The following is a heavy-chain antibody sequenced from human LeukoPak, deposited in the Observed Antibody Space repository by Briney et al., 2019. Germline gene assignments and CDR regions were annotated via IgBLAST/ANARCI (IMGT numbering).Heavy chain of an antibody. CDR3: AKGHYYDSSGYYSWFVSDYYFDY. CDR1: GFTFSSYG. J-gene: IGHJ4*02. CDR2: IRYDGSNK. D-gene: IGHD3-22*01. V-gene: IGHV3-30*02. Sequence: GGSLRLSCAASGFTFSSYGMHWVRQAPGKGLEWVAFIRYDGSNKYYADSVKGRFTISRDNSKNTLYLQMNSLRAEDTAVYYCAKGHYYDSSGYYSWFVSDYYFDYWGQGTLVTVSS.